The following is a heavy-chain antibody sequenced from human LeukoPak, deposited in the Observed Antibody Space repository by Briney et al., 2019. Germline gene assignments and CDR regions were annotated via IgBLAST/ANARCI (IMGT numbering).Heavy chain of an antibody. CDR3: ASLTYYFDSSGYYPGYFQH. CDR2: ISSSAGTT. J-gene: IGHJ1*01. D-gene: IGHD3-22*01. CDR1: GFTFSSYE. Sequence: GGSLRLSCAASGFTFSSYEMNWVRQAPGKGLEWVSYISSSAGTTYYADSVKGRFTISRDNAKNSLYLQMNSLRAGDTAVYYCASLTYYFDSSGYYPGYFQHWGQGTLVTVSS. V-gene: IGHV3-48*03.